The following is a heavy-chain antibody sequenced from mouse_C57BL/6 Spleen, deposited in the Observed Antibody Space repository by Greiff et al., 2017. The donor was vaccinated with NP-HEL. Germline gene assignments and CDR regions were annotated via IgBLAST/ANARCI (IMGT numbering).Heavy chain of an antibody. Sequence: EVKLVESGGGLVKPGGSLKLSCAASGFTFSSYAMSWVRQTPEKRLEWVATISDGGSYTYYPDNVKGRFTISRDNAKNNLYLQMSHLKSEDTAMYYCARDRVYGWFAYWGQGTLVTVSA. D-gene: IGHD1-1*01. J-gene: IGHJ3*01. CDR3: ARDRVYGWFAY. CDR2: ISDGGSYT. V-gene: IGHV5-4*01. CDR1: GFTFSSYA.